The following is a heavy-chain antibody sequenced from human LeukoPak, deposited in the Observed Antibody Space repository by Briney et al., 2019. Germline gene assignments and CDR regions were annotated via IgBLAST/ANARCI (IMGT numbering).Heavy chain of an antibody. D-gene: IGHD2-15*01. V-gene: IGHV3-74*01. J-gene: IGHJ2*01. CDR1: GFTFSSYW. CDR2: ITSDGSAT. Sequence: GGSLRLSCAVSGFTFSSYWMHWVRHGPGKGLAWVSRITSDGSATDYADSVKGRFTISRDNAKNTLYLHMNSLRAEDTAVYYCARDASPGYFDLWGRGTLVTVSS. CDR3: ARDASPGYFDL.